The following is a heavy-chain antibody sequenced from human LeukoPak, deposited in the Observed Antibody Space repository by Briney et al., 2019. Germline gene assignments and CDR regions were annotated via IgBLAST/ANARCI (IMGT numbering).Heavy chain of an antibody. J-gene: IGHJ4*02. CDR1: GGSISSGGYY. CDR3: ARDGLGSSGSDY. D-gene: IGHD6-6*01. CDR2: IYYSGST. Sequence: SETLSLTCTVSGGSISSGGYYWSWIRQHPGKGLEWIGYIYYSGSTYYNPSLKSRVTISVDTSKNQFSLKLSSVTAADTAVYYCARDGLGSSGSDYWGQGTLVTVSS. V-gene: IGHV4-31*03.